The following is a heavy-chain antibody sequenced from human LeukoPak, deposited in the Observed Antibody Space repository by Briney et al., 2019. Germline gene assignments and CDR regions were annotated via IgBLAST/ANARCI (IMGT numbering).Heavy chain of an antibody. CDR3: ARAPYYYDSSGTYYFDY. J-gene: IGHJ4*02. V-gene: IGHV4-59*01. Sequence: PSETLSLTCTVPGGSIRRYYWSWIRQPPREGPEWVWDIYYSGSTNYNPSLKSRVTISVDTSKNQFSLKLSSVTAADTAVYYCARAPYYYDSSGTYYFDYWGQGTLVTVSS. CDR1: GGSIRRYY. D-gene: IGHD3-22*01. CDR2: IYYSGST.